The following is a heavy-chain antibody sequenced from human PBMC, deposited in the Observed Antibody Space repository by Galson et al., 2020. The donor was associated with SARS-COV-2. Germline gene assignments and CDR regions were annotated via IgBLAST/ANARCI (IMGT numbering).Heavy chain of an antibody. CDR1: GGSISSYY. J-gene: IGHJ3*02. D-gene: IGHD2-2*01. Sequence: SETLSLTCTVSGGSISSYYWSWIRQPPGKGLEWIGYIYYSGSTNYNPSLKSRVTISVDTSKNQFSLKLSSVTAADTAVYYCARDALGYCSSTSCYRAFDIWGQGTMVTVSS. CDR2: IYYSGST. V-gene: IGHV4-59*01. CDR3: ARDALGYCSSTSCYRAFDI.